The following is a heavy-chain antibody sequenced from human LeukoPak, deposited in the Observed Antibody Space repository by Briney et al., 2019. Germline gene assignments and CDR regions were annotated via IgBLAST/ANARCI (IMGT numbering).Heavy chain of an antibody. J-gene: IGHJ4*02. Sequence: KSPQTLSPTWPLSGGSLSSYYWSWIRQPPGKVLEWIGYIYSSGTPNYHPSLKMRITISVDTSKNQFTLMLSSVTAADTAVYYCARRRLYGHYYYFDYWGQGTLVTVSS. V-gene: IGHV4-59*01. CDR3: ARRRLYGHYYYFDY. D-gene: IGHD4-17*01. CDR2: IYSSGTP. CDR1: GGSLSSYY.